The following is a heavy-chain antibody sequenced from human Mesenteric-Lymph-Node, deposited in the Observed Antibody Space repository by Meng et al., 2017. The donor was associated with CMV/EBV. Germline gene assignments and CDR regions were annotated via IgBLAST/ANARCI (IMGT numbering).Heavy chain of an antibody. D-gene: IGHD1-26*01. V-gene: IGHV3-48*03. CDR2: IRSGGSPI. CDR3: ARDTLTPKWDPGSDAFDL. Sequence: GGSLRLSCKASGFDLSYYGMHWVRQAPGKGLEWVSFIRSGGSPIYYADSVKGRFTISRDDSRNSLSLQMNSLRAEDTALYYCARDTLTPKWDPGSDAFDLWGQGTMVTVSS. CDR1: GFDLSYYG. J-gene: IGHJ3*01.